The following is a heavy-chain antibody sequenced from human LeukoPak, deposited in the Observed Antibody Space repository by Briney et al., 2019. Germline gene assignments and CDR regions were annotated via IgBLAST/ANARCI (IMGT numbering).Heavy chain of an antibody. Sequence: GRSLRLSCAASGFTFSSYSMNWVRHAPGKGLEWVSSISSSSYIYYADSVKGRFTISRDNAKNSLYLQMNSLRAEDTAVYYCARARDYGDYVEENWFDPWGQGTLVTVSS. D-gene: IGHD4-17*01. CDR1: GFTFSSYS. CDR3: ARARDYGDYVEENWFDP. V-gene: IGHV3-21*01. CDR2: ISSSSYI. J-gene: IGHJ5*02.